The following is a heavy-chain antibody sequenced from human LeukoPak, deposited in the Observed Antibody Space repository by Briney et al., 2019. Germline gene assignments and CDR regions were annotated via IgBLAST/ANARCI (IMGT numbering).Heavy chain of an antibody. V-gene: IGHV4-59*01. D-gene: IGHD5-12*01. CDR2: IYYSGST. Sequence: PSETLSLTCTVSGGSISSYYWSWIRQPPGKGLEWIGYIYYSGSTNYNPSLKSRVTISVDTSKNQFSLKLSSVTAADTAVCYCARDQGGYDKGDYYYYGMDVWGKGTTVTVSS. J-gene: IGHJ6*04. CDR1: GGSISSYY. CDR3: ARDQGGYDKGDYYYYGMDV.